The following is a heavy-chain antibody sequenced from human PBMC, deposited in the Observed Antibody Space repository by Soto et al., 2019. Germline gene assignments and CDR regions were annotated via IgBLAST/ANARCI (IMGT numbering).Heavy chain of an antibody. D-gene: IGHD2-21*01. Sequence: EVQLLESGGGLVQPGGSLRLSCAASGFTFSSFAMSWVRQAPGKGLEWVSTISANGDNTYYPDSVKGRFTISRDNSKNTRYLQMKGLSAEDTAVYYCAKVVITLISYYMDVWGTGTTVTVSS. CDR1: GFTFSSFA. CDR3: AKVVITLISYYMDV. V-gene: IGHV3-23*01. CDR2: ISANGDNT. J-gene: IGHJ6*03.